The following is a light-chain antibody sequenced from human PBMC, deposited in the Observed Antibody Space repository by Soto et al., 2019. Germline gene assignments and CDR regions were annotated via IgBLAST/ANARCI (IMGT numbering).Light chain of an antibody. CDR1: SSDVGGYNY. CDR2: DVS. Sequence: QSALTQPASVSGSPGQSITISCTGTSSDVGGYNYVSWYQQHPGKAPKLMIYDVSNRPSGVSNRFSGSKSGNTASLTISGLQAEDEADEYCSSYTSSSTLGVVFGGGTKVTVL. V-gene: IGLV2-14*01. J-gene: IGLJ2*01. CDR3: SSYTSSSTLGVV.